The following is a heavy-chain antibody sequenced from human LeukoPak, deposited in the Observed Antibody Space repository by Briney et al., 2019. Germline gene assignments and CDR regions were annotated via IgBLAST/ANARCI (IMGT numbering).Heavy chain of an antibody. V-gene: IGHV3-48*03. D-gene: IGHD5-18*01. Sequence: GGSLRLSCAASGFTFSSYEMNWVRQAPGKGLEWVSYISSSGSTIYYADSVKGRFTISRDNSKNTLYLQMNSLRAEDTAVYYCAKIALSYSYGMRNWFDPWGQGTLVTVSS. CDR1: GFTFSSYE. CDR3: AKIALSYSYGMRNWFDP. J-gene: IGHJ5*02. CDR2: ISSSGSTI.